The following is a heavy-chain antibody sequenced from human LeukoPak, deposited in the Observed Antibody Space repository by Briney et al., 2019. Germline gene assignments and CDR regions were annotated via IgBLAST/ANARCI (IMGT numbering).Heavy chain of an antibody. CDR1: GYTFSGHY. V-gene: IGHV1-2*02. Sequence: ASVKVSCKASGYTFSGHYVHWVRQAPGQGLEWMGWINPNSGGTNYAQKFQGRVTMTRDTSISTAYMELSRLRSDDTAVHYCARGYYYDSSGYYGNGAFDIWGQGTMVTVSS. D-gene: IGHD3-22*01. CDR2: INPNSGGT. CDR3: ARGYYYDSSGYYGNGAFDI. J-gene: IGHJ3*02.